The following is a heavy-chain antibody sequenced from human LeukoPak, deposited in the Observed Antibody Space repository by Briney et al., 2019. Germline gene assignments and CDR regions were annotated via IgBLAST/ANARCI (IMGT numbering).Heavy chain of an antibody. V-gene: IGHV3-11*06. CDR2: ISNNDGE. D-gene: IGHD3-10*02. Sequence: GGSLRLSCAASGFTMKDYYTSWIRQAPGKGLEWVSYISNNDGEKYADSVKGRFTISRDNAKNSLYLQMNSLRAEDTAVYYCAELGITMIGGVWGKGTTVTISS. CDR1: GFTMKDYY. J-gene: IGHJ6*04. CDR3: AELGITMIGGV.